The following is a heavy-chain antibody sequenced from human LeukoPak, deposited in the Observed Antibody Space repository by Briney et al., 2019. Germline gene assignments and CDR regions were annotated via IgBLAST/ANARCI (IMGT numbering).Heavy chain of an antibody. CDR3: ARGVPAAYYYYHGMDV. V-gene: IGHV4-30-2*01. CDR1: GGSISSGGYS. CDR2: IYHSGST. J-gene: IGHJ6*02. Sequence: SETLSLTCAVSGGSISSGGYSWSWIRQPPGKGLEWIGYIYHSGSTYYNPSLKSRVTISVDRSKDQFSLKLSSVTAADTAVYYCARGVPAAYYYYHGMDVWGQGTTVTVSS. D-gene: IGHD2-2*01.